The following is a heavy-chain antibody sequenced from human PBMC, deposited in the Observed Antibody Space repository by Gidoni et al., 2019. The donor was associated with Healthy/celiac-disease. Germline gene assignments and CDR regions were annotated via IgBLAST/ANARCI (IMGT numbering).Heavy chain of an antibody. D-gene: IGHD4-4*01. J-gene: IGHJ4*02. V-gene: IGHV3-64*01. Sequence: EVQLVESGGGLVQPGGSLRRSCAASGFTFSSYAMHWVGQAPGKGLEYVSAISSNGGSTYYANSVKGRFTISRDNSKNTLYLQMGSLRAEDMAVYYCARGDYTYDYWGQGTLVTVSS. CDR2: ISSNGGST. CDR3: ARGDYTYDY. CDR1: GFTFSSYA.